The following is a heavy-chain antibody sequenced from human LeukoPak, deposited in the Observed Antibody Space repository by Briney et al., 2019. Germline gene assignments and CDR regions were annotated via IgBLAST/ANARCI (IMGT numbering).Heavy chain of an antibody. CDR2: ISGSGGST. J-gene: IGHJ4*02. CDR3: AKDTKDTAMVPAMGY. D-gene: IGHD5-18*01. Sequence: GGSLRLSCAASGFTFTNDFMTWVRQAPGKGLEWVSAISGSGGSTYYADSVKGRFTISRDNSKNTLYLQMNSLRAEDTAVYYCAKDTKDTAMVPAMGYWGQGTLVTVSS. V-gene: IGHV3-23*01. CDR1: GFTFTNDF.